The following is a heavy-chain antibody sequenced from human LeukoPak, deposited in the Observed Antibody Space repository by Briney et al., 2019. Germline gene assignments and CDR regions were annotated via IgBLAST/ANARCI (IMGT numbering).Heavy chain of an antibody. CDR2: IYSGGST. CDR1: GFTVSSNY. CDR3: ARILLWFGAPNWFDP. V-gene: IGHV3-66*01. D-gene: IGHD3-10*01. J-gene: IGHJ5*02. Sequence: GGSLRLSCAASGFTVSSNYMSWVRQAPGKGLEWVSVIYSGGSTYYADSVKGRFTISRDNSKNSLYLQMNSLRAEDTAVYYCARILLWFGAPNWFDPWGQGTLVTVSS.